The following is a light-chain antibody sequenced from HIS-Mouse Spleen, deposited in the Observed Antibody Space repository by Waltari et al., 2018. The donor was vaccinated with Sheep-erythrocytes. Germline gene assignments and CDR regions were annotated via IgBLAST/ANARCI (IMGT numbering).Light chain of an antibody. CDR1: QSISSY. CDR2: AAS. CDR3: QQSYRTPPT. V-gene: IGKV1-39*01. Sequence: DIVMTQSPSSLSASVGDRFTITCRASQSISSYLNWYQQKPGKAPKILIYAASSLQSGGTTRFSGSGSGTDFTLTISSLQPEDFATYYCQQSYRTPPTFGGGTKVEIK. J-gene: IGKJ4*01.